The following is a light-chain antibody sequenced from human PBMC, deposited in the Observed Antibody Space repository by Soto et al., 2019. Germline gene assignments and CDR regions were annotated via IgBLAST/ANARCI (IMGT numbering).Light chain of an antibody. J-gene: IGLJ2*01. CDR1: SSDVGGYNY. V-gene: IGLV2-14*01. CDR2: DVS. CDR3: SSYTSSTTLV. Sequence: QSVLTQPASVSGSPGQSITISCTGTSSDVGGYNYVSWYQQHPGKAPKILIYDVSNRPSGVSNRFSGSKSGNTASLTISGLQAEDEGDYYCSSYTSSTTLVFGGGTQLTVL.